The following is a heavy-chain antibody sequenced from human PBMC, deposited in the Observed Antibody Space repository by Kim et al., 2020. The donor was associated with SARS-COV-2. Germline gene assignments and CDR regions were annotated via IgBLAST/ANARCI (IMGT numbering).Heavy chain of an antibody. V-gene: IGHV1-18*01. J-gene: IGHJ4*02. D-gene: IGHD3-10*01. CDR2: ISAYNGQT. CDR1: GYTFTSYG. Sequence: ASVKVSCKASGYTFTSYGISRVRQAPGQGIEWMGWISAYNGQTNYAQKLQGRVTMTTDTSTSTAYMELRSLRSDDTAVYYCAGDSDMTGSPDYWGQGTLVTVSS. CDR3: AGDSDMTGSPDY.